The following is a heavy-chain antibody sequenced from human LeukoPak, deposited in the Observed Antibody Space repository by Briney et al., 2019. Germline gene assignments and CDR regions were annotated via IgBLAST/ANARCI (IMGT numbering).Heavy chain of an antibody. CDR3: VRGPARGYYDGSGYDFDY. D-gene: IGHD3-22*01. CDR2: IYDDGINF. J-gene: IGHJ4*02. CDR1: GFTFRNFG. V-gene: IGHV3-30*02. Sequence: GGSMRLSCAASGFTFRNFGMHWVRQAPGKGLEWVTFIYDDGINFYYVNSVKGRFAISRDNSKNTLYLQMSSLASEDTAVYYCVRGPARGYYDGSGYDFDYWGQGTLVTVSS.